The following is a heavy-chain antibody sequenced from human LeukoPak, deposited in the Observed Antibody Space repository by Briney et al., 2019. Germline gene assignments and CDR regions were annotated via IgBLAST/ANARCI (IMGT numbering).Heavy chain of an antibody. CDR1: GFTVSSNY. J-gene: IGHJ6*03. Sequence: GGSLRLSCAASGFTVSSNYMSWVRQAPGKGLEWVSVIYSGGTTYYADSVKGRFTISRDNSKNTLSLQMNSLRAEDTAVYYCARDSKAVAGHYYYYMDVWGKGTTVTVSS. CDR3: ARDSKAVAGHYYYYMDV. D-gene: IGHD6-19*01. V-gene: IGHV3-53*01. CDR2: IYSGGTT.